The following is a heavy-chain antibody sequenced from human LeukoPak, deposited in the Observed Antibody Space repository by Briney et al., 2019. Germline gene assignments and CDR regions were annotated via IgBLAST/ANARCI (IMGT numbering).Heavy chain of an antibody. Sequence: PGGSLRLSCAASGFTFSSYGMHWVRQAPGKGLEWVSYISSSGSTIYYADSVKGRFTISRDNAKNSLYLQMNSLRAEDTAVYYCARDSLGYSYGGNYYFDYWGQGTLVTVSS. V-gene: IGHV3-48*04. CDR2: ISSSGSTI. J-gene: IGHJ4*02. CDR1: GFTFSSYG. CDR3: ARDSLGYSYGGNYYFDY. D-gene: IGHD5-18*01.